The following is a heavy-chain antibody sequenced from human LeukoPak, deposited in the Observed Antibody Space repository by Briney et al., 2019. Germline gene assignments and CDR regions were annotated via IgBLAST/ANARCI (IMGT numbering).Heavy chain of an antibody. CDR2: IIPIFGTA. CDR1: GYTFTSYA. D-gene: IGHD5-12*01. V-gene: IGHV1-69*13. J-gene: IGHJ5*02. Sequence: SVKVSCKASGYTFTSYAISWVRQAPGQGLEWMGGIIPIFGTANYAQKFQGRVTITADESTSTAYMELSSLRSEDTAVYYCARMEWLRLKAWFDPWGQGPLVTVSS. CDR3: ARMEWLRLKAWFDP.